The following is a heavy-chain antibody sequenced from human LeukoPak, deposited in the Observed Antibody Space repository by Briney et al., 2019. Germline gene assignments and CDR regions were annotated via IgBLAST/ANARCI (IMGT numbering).Heavy chain of an antibody. CDR3: ARGLLRYFDWLLPSFDY. Sequence: GGSLRLSCAASGFTFSDYYMSWIRQAPGKGLEWVSYISSSGSTIYYADSVKGRFTISRDNAKNSLYLQMNSLRADDTAVYYCARGLLRYFDWLLPSFDYWGQGTLVTVSS. CDR2: ISSSGSTI. CDR1: GFTFSDYY. J-gene: IGHJ4*02. V-gene: IGHV3-11*04. D-gene: IGHD3-9*01.